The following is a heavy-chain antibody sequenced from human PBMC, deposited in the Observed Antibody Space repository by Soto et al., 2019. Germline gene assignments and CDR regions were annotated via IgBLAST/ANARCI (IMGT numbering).Heavy chain of an antibody. Sequence: ASVKVSCKASGYTFTSYGISWVRQAPGQGPEWMGWISAYNGNTNYAQKLQGRVTMTTDTSTSTAYMELRSLRSDDTAVYYCARHPIAVAGVHAFDIWGQGTMVTVSS. CDR3: ARHPIAVAGVHAFDI. CDR2: ISAYNGNT. J-gene: IGHJ3*02. V-gene: IGHV1-18*01. CDR1: GYTFTSYG. D-gene: IGHD6-19*01.